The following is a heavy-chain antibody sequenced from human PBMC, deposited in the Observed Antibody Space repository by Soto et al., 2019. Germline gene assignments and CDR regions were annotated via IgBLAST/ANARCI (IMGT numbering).Heavy chain of an antibody. CDR1: GGTFSSYA. Sequence: QVQLVQSGAEVKKPGSSVKVSCKASGGTFSSYAISWVRQAPGQGLEWMGGIIPIFGTANYAQKFQGRVTITADESTSTAYMELSSLRSEDTAVYYCAQRRYCSGGSCYPWFDPWGQGTLVTVSS. V-gene: IGHV1-69*12. CDR3: AQRRYCSGGSCYPWFDP. D-gene: IGHD2-15*01. CDR2: IIPIFGTA. J-gene: IGHJ5*02.